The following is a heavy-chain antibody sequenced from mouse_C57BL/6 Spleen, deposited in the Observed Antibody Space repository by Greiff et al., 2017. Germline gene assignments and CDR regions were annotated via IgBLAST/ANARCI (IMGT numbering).Heavy chain of an antibody. Sequence: EVHLVESGGGLVQPKGSLKLSCAASGFSFNTYAMNWVRQAPGKGLEWVARIRSKSNNYATYYADSVKDRFTISRDDSESMLYLQMNNLKTEDTAMYYCVIDYDGSFAYWGQGTLVTVSA. CDR2: IRSKSNNYAT. CDR1: GFSFNTYA. CDR3: VIDYDGSFAY. V-gene: IGHV10-1*01. J-gene: IGHJ3*01. D-gene: IGHD2-4*01.